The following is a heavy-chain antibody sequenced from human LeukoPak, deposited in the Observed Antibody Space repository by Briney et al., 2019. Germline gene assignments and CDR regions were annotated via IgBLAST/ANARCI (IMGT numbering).Heavy chain of an antibody. CDR1: GFTFSSYA. Sequence: GGALRLSCVASGFTFSSYAMSWVRQAPGKGLEWVSAISGSGGSTYYADSVKGRFTISRDNSKNTLYLQMNSLRAEDTAVYYCAKDPVAAAGIGDYWGQGTLVTVSS. V-gene: IGHV3-23*01. CDR3: AKDPVAAAGIGDY. D-gene: IGHD6-13*01. J-gene: IGHJ4*02. CDR2: ISGSGGST.